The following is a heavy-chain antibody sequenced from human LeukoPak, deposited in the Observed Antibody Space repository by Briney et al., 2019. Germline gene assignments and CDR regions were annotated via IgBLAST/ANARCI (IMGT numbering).Heavy chain of an antibody. CDR1: GFTFSSYA. CDR2: ISFDGTHD. J-gene: IGHJ4*02. V-gene: IGHV3-30*04. Sequence: GTSLRLSCAASGFTFSSYAIHWVRQAPGKGLEWVAVISFDGTHDFYADSVKGRFTISRDNSKNTLYLQMNSLRADDTAVYYCARGYSIVGATLDYWGQGTLVTVSS. D-gene: IGHD1-26*01. CDR3: ARGYSIVGATLDY.